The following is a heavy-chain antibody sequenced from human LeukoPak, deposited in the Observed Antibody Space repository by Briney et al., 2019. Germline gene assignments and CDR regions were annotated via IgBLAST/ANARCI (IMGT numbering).Heavy chain of an antibody. V-gene: IGHV1-18*01. CDR2: ISAYNGNP. CDR3: ARGLARKGGIAAVWVWFDP. Sequence: ASVKVSCKASGYTFTSYGISWVRQAPGQGLEWMGWISAYNGNPNYAQNLQGRVTMTTDTSTSTAYMELRSLRSDDTAVYYCARGLARKGGIAAVWVWFDPWGQGTLVTVAP. CDR1: GYTFTSYG. J-gene: IGHJ5*02. D-gene: IGHD6-13*01.